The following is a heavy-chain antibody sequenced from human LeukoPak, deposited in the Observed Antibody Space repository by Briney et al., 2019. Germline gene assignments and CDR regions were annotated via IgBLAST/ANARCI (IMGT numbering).Heavy chain of an antibody. V-gene: IGHV3-30*04. CDR2: IGSDGSKK. CDR1: GFIFSAHP. CDR3: ARQMTSTRLFDS. Sequence: PGGSLRLSCVASGFIFSAHPLHWVRQSPDKGLEWVALIGSDGSKKYYADSVRGRFTVSRENSNNTLFLQMNTLRADDTAVYFCARQMTSTRLFDSWGQGILVTVSS. J-gene: IGHJ4*02. D-gene: IGHD5/OR15-5a*01.